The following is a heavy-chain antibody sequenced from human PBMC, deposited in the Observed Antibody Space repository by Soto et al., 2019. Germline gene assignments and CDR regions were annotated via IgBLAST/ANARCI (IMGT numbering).Heavy chain of an antibody. J-gene: IGHJ3*02. CDR3: ARVRRGYYDSSEAFYI. Sequence: EVQLVESGGGLVQPGGSLRLSCAASGVTFSSYWMHWVRQAPGKGRVWVSRMNSDGSSTRYAESVKGRFTISRDNAKNTLYLEMNRQRAEDTAVYYCARVRRGYYDSSEAFYIWGQGTMVTVSS. CDR1: GVTFSSYW. D-gene: IGHD3-22*01. V-gene: IGHV3-74*01. CDR2: MNSDGSST.